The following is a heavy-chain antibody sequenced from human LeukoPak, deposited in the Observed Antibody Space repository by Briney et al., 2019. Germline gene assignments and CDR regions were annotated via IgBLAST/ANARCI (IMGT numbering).Heavy chain of an antibody. CDR2: ISSNGTIM. CDR1: GFTFNTTT. CDR3: VRVFDN. V-gene: IGHV3-48*01. J-gene: IGHJ4*02. Sequence: RGSLRDSSAAPGFTFNTTTMNTGRQGPGKGLEGVSYISSNGTIMYYAGSVKGRFTISRDNAKNSLYLQMNSLRAEDTAVYYCVRVFDNWGQGTLVTVSS.